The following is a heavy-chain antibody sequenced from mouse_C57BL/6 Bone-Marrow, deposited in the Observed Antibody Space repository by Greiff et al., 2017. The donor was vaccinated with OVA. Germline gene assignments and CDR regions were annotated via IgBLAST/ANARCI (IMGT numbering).Heavy chain of an antibody. J-gene: IGHJ1*03. Sequence: EVHLVESGGGLVQPGGSLKLSCAASGFTFSDYYMYWVRQTPEKRLEWVAYISNGGGSTYYPDTVKGRFTISRDNAKNTLYLQMSRLKSEDTAMYYCARPPGTSYWYFDVWGTGTTVTVSS. V-gene: IGHV5-12*01. CDR1: GFTFSDYY. D-gene: IGHD4-1*01. CDR2: ISNGGGST. CDR3: ARPPGTSYWYFDV.